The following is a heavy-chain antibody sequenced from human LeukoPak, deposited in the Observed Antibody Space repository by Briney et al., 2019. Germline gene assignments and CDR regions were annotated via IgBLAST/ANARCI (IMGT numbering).Heavy chain of an antibody. D-gene: IGHD1-26*01. CDR2: VSASGST. Sequence: SETVSLTCTVSGGSISNYYWSWIRQPPGKGLEWIGYVSASGSTKYNPSLNSRVTMSVDTSKSQFSLRLSSVTVADTAVYYCARRGGSGSSYCFDPWGQGTLVTVSS. CDR3: ARRGGSGSSYCFDP. V-gene: IGHV4-59*08. J-gene: IGHJ5*02. CDR1: GGSISNYY.